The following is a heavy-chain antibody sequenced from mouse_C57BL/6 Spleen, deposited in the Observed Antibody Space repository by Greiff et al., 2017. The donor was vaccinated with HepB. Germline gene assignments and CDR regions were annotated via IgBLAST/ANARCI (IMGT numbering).Heavy chain of an antibody. J-gene: IGHJ2*01. Sequence: QVQLQQSGPELVKPGASVKISCKASGYAFSSSWMNWVKQRPGKGLEWIGRIYPGDGDTNYNGKFKGKATLTADQSSSTAYMQLSSLTSEDSAVYFCAVNWVFDYWGQGTTLTVSS. CDR3: AVNWVFDY. CDR2: IYPGDGDT. CDR1: GYAFSSSW. V-gene: IGHV1-82*01. D-gene: IGHD4-1*01.